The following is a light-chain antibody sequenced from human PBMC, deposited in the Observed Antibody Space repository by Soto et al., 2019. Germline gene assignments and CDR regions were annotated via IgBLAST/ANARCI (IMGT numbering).Light chain of an antibody. Sequence: QSALTQPASVSGSPGQSITISCTGTSSDVGGYNSVSWYQQHPGKAPKLMIYDVSNRPSGVSNRFSGSKSVNTASLTISGLQAEDEADYYCCSLTNGATWVFGGGTKLTVL. CDR1: SSDVGGYNS. CDR3: CSLTNGATWV. J-gene: IGLJ3*02. CDR2: DVS. V-gene: IGLV2-14*03.